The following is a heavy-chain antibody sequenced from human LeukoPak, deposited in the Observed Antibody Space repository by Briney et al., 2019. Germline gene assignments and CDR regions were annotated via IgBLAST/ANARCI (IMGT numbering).Heavy chain of an antibody. V-gene: IGHV1-69*05. Sequence: EASVKVSCKASGGTFSSYAISWVRQAPGQGLEWMGRIIPIFGTANYAQKFQGRVTITTDESTSTAYMELSSLRSEDTAVYYCAREAVVVVAASNWFDPWGQGTLVTVSS. CDR1: GGTFSSYA. J-gene: IGHJ5*02. CDR2: IIPIFGTA. D-gene: IGHD2-15*01. CDR3: AREAVVVVAASNWFDP.